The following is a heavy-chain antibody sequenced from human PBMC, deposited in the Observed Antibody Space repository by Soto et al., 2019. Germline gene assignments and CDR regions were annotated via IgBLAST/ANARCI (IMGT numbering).Heavy chain of an antibody. V-gene: IGHV3-48*03. CDR2: IATGGDRI. J-gene: IGHJ3*02. D-gene: IGHD2-8*01. CDR3: AGECVLIYAPYDAFTM. Sequence: EEQLVESGGGLVQPGGSLRLSCTSSGFALNTYDMNWVRQAPGKDLEWISHIATGGDRIYYADSAKGRFTISRDNARNSLYLRMNSLRDEDTALYYCAGECVLIYAPYDAFTMWGQGTLVTVSS. CDR1: GFALNTYD.